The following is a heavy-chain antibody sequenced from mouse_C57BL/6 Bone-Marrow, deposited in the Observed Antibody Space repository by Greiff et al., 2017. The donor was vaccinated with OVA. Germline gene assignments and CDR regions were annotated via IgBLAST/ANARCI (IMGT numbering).Heavy chain of an antibody. CDR1: GFTFSSYA. CDR2: ISSGGDYI. J-gene: IGHJ1*03. Sequence: EVQGVESGEGLVKPGGSLKLSCAASGFTFSSYAMSWVRQTPEKRLEWVAYISSGGDYIYYADTVKGRFTISRDNARNTLYLQMSSLKSEDTAMYYCTRRYYYGSSRYFDVWGTGTTVTVSS. D-gene: IGHD1-1*01. V-gene: IGHV5S21*01. CDR3: TRRYYYGSSRYFDV.